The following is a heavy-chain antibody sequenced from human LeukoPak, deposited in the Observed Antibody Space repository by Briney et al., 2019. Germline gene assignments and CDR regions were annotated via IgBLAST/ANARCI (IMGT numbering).Heavy chain of an antibody. CDR1: GYTFTSYD. V-gene: IGHV1-8*01. Sequence: ASVKVSCKASGYTFTSYDINWVRQATGQGLEWMGWMNPNSGNTGYARKFQGRVTMTRNTSISTAYMELSSLRSEDTAVYYCARDSSSGWYYYYGMDVWGQGTTVTVSS. CDR2: MNPNSGNT. CDR3: ARDSSSGWYYYYGMDV. J-gene: IGHJ6*02. D-gene: IGHD6-19*01.